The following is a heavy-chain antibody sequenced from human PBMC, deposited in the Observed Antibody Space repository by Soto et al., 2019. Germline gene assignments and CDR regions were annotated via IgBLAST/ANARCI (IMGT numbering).Heavy chain of an antibody. CDR2: IRGNAYGGTA. J-gene: IGHJ4*02. V-gene: IGHV3-49*03. CDR1: GFTFGDAL. D-gene: IGHD1-26*01. Sequence: EVQLVESGGGLVQPGRSLRLSCAASGFTFGDALMTWFRQAPGKGLEWVGFIRGNAYGGTAEYAASVQGRFTISRDDSKSIAYLQINSLKTDDTVVYYCARGELYWGQGTLVTVSS. CDR3: ARGELY.